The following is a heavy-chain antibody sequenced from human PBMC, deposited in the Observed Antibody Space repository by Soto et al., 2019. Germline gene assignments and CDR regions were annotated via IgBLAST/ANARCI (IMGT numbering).Heavy chain of an antibody. J-gene: IGHJ5*02. CDR3: ARGGTYGDSHNWFDP. CDR2: IIPIFGTA. V-gene: IGHV1-69*06. Sequence: ASVKVSCKASGGTFSSYAISWVRQAPGQGLEWMGGIIPIFGTANYAQKFQGRVTITADKSTSTAYMELSSLRSEDTAVYYCARGGTYGDSHNWFDPWGQGTLVTVPQ. D-gene: IGHD4-17*01. CDR1: GGTFSSYA.